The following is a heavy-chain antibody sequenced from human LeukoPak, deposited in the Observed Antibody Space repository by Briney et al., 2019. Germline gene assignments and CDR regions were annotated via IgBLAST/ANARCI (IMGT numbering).Heavy chain of an antibody. CDR2: IKADGSEK. Sequence: PGGSLRLSCVASEFVFSSHAMIWVRQAPGKGPEWVADIKADGSEKHYVDSVKGRFSISRDNAKNSLYLQMNSLRAEDTAVYYCARDSSARDWGQGTLVIVSS. D-gene: IGHD3-22*01. CDR3: ARDSSARD. V-gene: IGHV3-7*01. CDR1: EFVFSSHA. J-gene: IGHJ4*02.